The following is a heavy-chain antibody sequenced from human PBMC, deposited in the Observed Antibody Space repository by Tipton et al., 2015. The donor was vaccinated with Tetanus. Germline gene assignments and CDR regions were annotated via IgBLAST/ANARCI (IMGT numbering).Heavy chain of an antibody. CDR3: ARDGVGYSSGWYGIDY. D-gene: IGHD6-19*01. V-gene: IGHV1-2*02. CDR1: GYTFTGYY. Sequence: QLVQSGAEVKKPGASVKVSCKASGYTFTGYYMHWVRQAPGQGLEWMGWINPNSGGTNYAQKFQGRVTMTRDTSISTAYMELSRLRADNTAVYYCARDGVGYSSGWYGIDYWGQGTLVTVSS. J-gene: IGHJ4*02. CDR2: INPNSGGT.